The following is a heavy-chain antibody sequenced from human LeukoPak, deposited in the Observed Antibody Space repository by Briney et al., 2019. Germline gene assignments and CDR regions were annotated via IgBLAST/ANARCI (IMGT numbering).Heavy chain of an antibody. CDR2: IYYSGST. CDR3: ARRFSGQEYYYDSSGYYYFDY. Sequence: SETLSLTCTVSGGSISSGGYYWSWIRQHPGKGLEWIGYIYYSGSTYYNPSLKSRVTISVDTSKNQFSLKLSSVTAADTAVYYCARRFSGQEYYYDSSGYYYFDYWGQGTLVTVSS. D-gene: IGHD3-22*01. CDR1: GGSISSGGYY. V-gene: IGHV4-31*03. J-gene: IGHJ4*02.